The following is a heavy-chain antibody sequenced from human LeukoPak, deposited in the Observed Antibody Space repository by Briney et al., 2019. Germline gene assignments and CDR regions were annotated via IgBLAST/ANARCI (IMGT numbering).Heavy chain of an antibody. CDR3: AKDVGRYDILTGYSS. Sequence: PGGSLRLSCAASGFTFSSYGMHWVRQAPGKGLEWVAVISYDGSNKYYADSVKGRFTISRDNSKNTPYLQMNSLRAEDTAVYYCAKDVGRYDILTGYSSWGQGTLVTVSS. D-gene: IGHD3-9*01. V-gene: IGHV3-30*18. J-gene: IGHJ4*02. CDR1: GFTFSSYG. CDR2: ISYDGSNK.